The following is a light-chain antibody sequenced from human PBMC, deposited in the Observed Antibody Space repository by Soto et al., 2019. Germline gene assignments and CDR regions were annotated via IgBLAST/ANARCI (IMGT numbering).Light chain of an antibody. V-gene: IGLV2-11*01. CDR1: SSDVGGYNY. CDR2: DVS. J-gene: IGLJ1*01. CDR3: CSYAGSLSV. Sequence: QSVLTQPRSVSGSPGQSVTISCTGTSSDVGGYNYVSWYQQHPGKAPKLMIYDVSKRPSGVPDRFSGSKSGNTASLTISGLQAEDEADYYCCSYAGSLSVFGTGTKVTXL.